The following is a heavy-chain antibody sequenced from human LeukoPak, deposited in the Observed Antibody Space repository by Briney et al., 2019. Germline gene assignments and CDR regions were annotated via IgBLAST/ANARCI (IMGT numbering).Heavy chain of an antibody. D-gene: IGHD3-22*01. CDR2: ICHSGTT. CDR3: ASHDYDSSGYRRDYYFVY. CDR1: GGSISSNNNC. Sequence: PSETLSLTCTVSGGSISSNNNCWGWIRQPPGKGLEWIGSICHSGTTFYNPSLKNRITISVDTSKNQFSLKLSSVTAADTAVHYCASHDYDSSGYRRDYYFVYWGQGTLVTVSS. V-gene: IGHV4-39*01. J-gene: IGHJ4*02.